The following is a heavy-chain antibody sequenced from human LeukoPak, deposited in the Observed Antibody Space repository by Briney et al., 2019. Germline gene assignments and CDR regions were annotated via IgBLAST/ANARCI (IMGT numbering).Heavy chain of an antibody. D-gene: IGHD3-3*01. CDR2: MKQDGSEK. Sequence: GGSLRLSCAASGFTFSSYWMSWVRQAPGKGLEWVANMKQDGSEKYYVDSVKGRFTISRDNAKNSLYLQMNSLRAADMAVYYCARRDYDFWSGNYYYYMGVWGKGTTVTVSS. CDR3: ARRDYDFWSGNYYYYMGV. CDR1: GFTFSSYW. J-gene: IGHJ6*03. V-gene: IGHV3-7*01.